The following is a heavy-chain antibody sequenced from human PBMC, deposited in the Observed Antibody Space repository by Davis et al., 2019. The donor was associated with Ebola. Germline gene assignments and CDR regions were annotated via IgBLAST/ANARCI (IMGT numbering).Heavy chain of an antibody. V-gene: IGHV4-34*01. CDR1: GGSFSGYY. D-gene: IGHD3-3*01. J-gene: IGHJ4*02. CDR3: ARGRFLEWAIDY. Sequence: SETLSLTCAVYGGSFSGYYWSWIRQPPGKGLEWIGEINHSGSTNYNPSLKSRVTISGDTSKNQFSLKLSSVTAADTAVYYCARGRFLEWAIDYWGQGTLVTVSS. CDR2: INHSGST.